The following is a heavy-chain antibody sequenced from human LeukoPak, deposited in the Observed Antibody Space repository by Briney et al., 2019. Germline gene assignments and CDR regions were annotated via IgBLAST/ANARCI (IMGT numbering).Heavy chain of an antibody. J-gene: IGHJ3*02. CDR2: MNPNSGNT. V-gene: IGHV1-8*01. Sequence: GASVKLSCKASGYTFTSYDINWVRQATGQGLEWMGWMNPNSGNTGYAQKFQGRVTMTRNTSISTAYMELSSLRSEDTAVYYCARGIVVVNDAFDIWGQGTMVTVSS. D-gene: IGHD3-22*01. CDR3: ARGIVVVNDAFDI. CDR1: GYTFTSYD.